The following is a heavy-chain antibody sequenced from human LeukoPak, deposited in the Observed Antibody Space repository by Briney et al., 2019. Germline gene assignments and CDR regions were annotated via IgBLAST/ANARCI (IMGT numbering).Heavy chain of an antibody. J-gene: IGHJ4*02. CDR2: ISYDGSNK. CDR1: GFTFSSYG. D-gene: IGHD6-13*01. CDR3: AKGGSGSSWYLDY. Sequence: GGSLRLSCAASGFTFSSYGKHWVRQAPGKGLEWVAVISYDGSNKYYADSVKGRFTISRDNSKNTLYLQMNSLRAEDTAVYYCAKGGSGSSWYLDYWGQGTLVTVSS. V-gene: IGHV3-30*18.